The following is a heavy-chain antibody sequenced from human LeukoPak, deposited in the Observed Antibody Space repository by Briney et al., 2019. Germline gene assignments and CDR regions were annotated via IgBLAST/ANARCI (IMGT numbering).Heavy chain of an antibody. D-gene: IGHD6-13*01. J-gene: IGHJ4*02. CDR1: GFTVSSNY. Sequence: GGSLRLSCAASGFTVSSNYMSWVRQAPGKGLEWVSVIYSGGSTYYADSVKGRFTISRDNSKNTLYLQMNSLRAEDTAVYYCAKPQRLYSSPGMGDYWGQGTLVTVSS. V-gene: IGHV3-66*04. CDR2: IYSGGST. CDR3: AKPQRLYSSPGMGDY.